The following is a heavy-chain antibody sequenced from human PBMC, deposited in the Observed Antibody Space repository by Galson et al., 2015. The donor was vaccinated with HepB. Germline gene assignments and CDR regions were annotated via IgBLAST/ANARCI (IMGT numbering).Heavy chain of an antibody. CDR3: ARNPASYDYYNMDV. V-gene: IGHV3-48*01. CDR2: ISPGGAQ. J-gene: IGHJ6*02. CDR1: GFSFISHS. Sequence: SLRLSCAASGFSFISHSMNWVRHSPGKGLEWLAYISPGGAQYYADSARGRFTTSRDNAKKSMYLHMSSLRVEDTGIYYCARNPASYDYYNMDVWGQGTTVTVSS. D-gene: IGHD6-25*01.